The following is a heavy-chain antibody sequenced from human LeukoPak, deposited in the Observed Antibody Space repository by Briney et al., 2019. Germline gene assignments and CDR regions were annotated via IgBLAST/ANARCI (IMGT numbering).Heavy chain of an antibody. Sequence: GGSLRLSCAASGFTFSSYGMHWVRQAPGKGLEWVAFIRYDGSNKYYADSVKGRFTISRDNSKNTLYLQMNSLRAEDTAVYYCAKDPRDGYPGFCYYMDVWGKGTTVTISS. V-gene: IGHV3-30*02. CDR2: IRYDGSNK. CDR1: GFTFSSYG. D-gene: IGHD5-24*01. CDR3: AKDPRDGYPGFCYYMDV. J-gene: IGHJ6*03.